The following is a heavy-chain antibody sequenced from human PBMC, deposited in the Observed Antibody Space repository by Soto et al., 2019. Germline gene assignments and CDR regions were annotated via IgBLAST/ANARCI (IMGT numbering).Heavy chain of an antibody. J-gene: IGHJ4*02. CDR1: GFTFSTYA. V-gene: IGHV3-23*01. CDR2: ISGSGDST. D-gene: IGHD6-19*01. CDR3: LIERSSRWSFVF. Sequence: GGSLRLSCAASGFTFSTYAMNWVRQAPGKGLEWVSGISGSGDSTYYADSVKGRFTVSRDNSKNTLYLQMNSLRAEDTAVFYCLIERSSRWSFVFWCPGTLGTVFS.